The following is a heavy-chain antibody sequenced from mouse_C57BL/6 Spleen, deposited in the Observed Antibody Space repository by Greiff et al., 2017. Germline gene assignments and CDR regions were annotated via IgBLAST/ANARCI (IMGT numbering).Heavy chain of an antibody. D-gene: IGHD1-1*01. CDR1: GYAFTNYL. V-gene: IGHV1-54*01. CDR3: ESSRNTVVADAMDY. Sequence: QVQLQQSGAELVRPGTSVKVSCKASGYAFTNYLIEWVKQRPGQGLEWIGVINPGSGGTNYNEKFKGKATLTADKSSSTAYMQLSSLTSEDSGVYFCESSRNTVVADAMDYWGQGTSVTVSS. J-gene: IGHJ4*01. CDR2: INPGSGGT.